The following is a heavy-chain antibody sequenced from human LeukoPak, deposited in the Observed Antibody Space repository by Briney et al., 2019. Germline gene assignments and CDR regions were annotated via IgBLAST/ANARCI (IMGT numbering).Heavy chain of an antibody. J-gene: IGHJ4*02. CDR2: ISGSGGST. Sequence: TGGSLRLSCAASGFAFSSYAMSWVRQAPGKGLEWVSAISGSGGSTYYADSVKGRFTISRDNSKNTLYLQMNSLRAEDTAVYYCAKDRTAGRPFDYWGQGTLVTVSS. CDR3: AKDRTAGRPFDY. V-gene: IGHV3-23*01. CDR1: GFAFSSYA. D-gene: IGHD3-10*01.